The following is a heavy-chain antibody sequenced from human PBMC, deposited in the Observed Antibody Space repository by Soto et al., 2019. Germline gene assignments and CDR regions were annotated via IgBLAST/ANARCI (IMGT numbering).Heavy chain of an antibody. V-gene: IGHV4-31*03. CDR3: ARSRGGYCSSTSCSSYYYYYYMDV. CDR1: GGSISSGGYY. Sequence: QVQLQESGPGLVKPSQTLSLTCTVSGGSISSGGYYWSWIRQHPGKGLEWIGYIYYSGSTYYNPSLKRRVTISVDTSKTQFYLKQSSVTAADKVVYYCARSRGGYCSSTSCSSYYYYYYMDVWGKGTTVTVSS. J-gene: IGHJ6*03. CDR2: IYYSGST. D-gene: IGHD2-2*03.